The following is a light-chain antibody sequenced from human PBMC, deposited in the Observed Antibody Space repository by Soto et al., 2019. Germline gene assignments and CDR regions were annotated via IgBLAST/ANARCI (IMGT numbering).Light chain of an antibody. CDR3: QQYDNWPPIT. CDR2: GAS. J-gene: IGKJ5*01. V-gene: IGKV3-15*01. CDR1: QSVSNN. Sequence: EIVLTQSPGTLSLSPGERATLSCRASQSVSNNYLAWYQQKPGQAPRLLIYGASNRATGIPANFSGSGSGTEFTLTISSLQSEDFAVYYCQQYDNWPPITFGQGTRL.